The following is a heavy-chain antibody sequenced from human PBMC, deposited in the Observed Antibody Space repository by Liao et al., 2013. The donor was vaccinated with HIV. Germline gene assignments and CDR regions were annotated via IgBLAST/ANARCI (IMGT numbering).Heavy chain of an antibody. J-gene: IGHJ4*02. CDR1: GGSISSGSYY. Sequence: QVQLQESGPGLVKPSQTLSLTCTVSGGSISSGSYYWSWIRQPAGKGLEWIGRIYTSGSTNYNPSLKSRVTISVDTSKNQFSLKLSSVTAADTAVYYCARELGNYFDYWGQGTLVTVSS. D-gene: IGHD7-27*01. CDR2: IYTSGST. V-gene: IGHV4-61*02. CDR3: ARELGNYFDY.